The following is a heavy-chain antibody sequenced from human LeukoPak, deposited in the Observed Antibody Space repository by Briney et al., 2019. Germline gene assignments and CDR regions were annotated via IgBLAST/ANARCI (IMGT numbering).Heavy chain of an antibody. D-gene: IGHD4-17*01. CDR1: GFTFSSYG. V-gene: IGHV3-30*18. Sequence: GGSLRLSCAASGFTFSSYGMHWVRQAPGKGLEWVAVISYDGSNKYYADSVKGRFTISRDNSKNTLYLQTNSLRAEDTAVYYCAKNAVTTVYYYYGMDVWGQGTTVTVSS. CDR3: AKNAVTTVYYYYGMDV. CDR2: ISYDGSNK. J-gene: IGHJ6*02.